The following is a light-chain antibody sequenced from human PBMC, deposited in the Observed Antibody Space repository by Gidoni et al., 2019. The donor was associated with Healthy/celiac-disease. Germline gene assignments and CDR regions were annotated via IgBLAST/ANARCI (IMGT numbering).Light chain of an antibody. CDR2: AAS. Sequence: DIQMTQSPSSLSASVGDRVTITCRASQSISSYLNWYQQKPGKAPNLLIYAASSLQSGVPSRFSGSGSGTDFTLTISSLQPEDFATYYCQQSYSTSLWTFGQGTKVEIK. J-gene: IGKJ1*01. CDR1: QSISSY. CDR3: QQSYSTSLWT. V-gene: IGKV1-39*01.